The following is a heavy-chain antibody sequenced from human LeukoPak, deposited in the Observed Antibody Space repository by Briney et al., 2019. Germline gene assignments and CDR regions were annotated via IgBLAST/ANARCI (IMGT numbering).Heavy chain of an antibody. CDR1: GFTFSNYE. D-gene: IGHD2-2*01. CDR3: ARDPPLGSCSTISCPHLDY. Sequence: GGSLRLSCAASGFTFSNYEMNWVRQAPGKGLEWVSYISSSGNTIYHADSVKGRFTISRDNAKNSLYLQMNSLRAEDTAVYYCARDPPLGSCSTISCPHLDYWGQGTLVTVSS. J-gene: IGHJ4*02. CDR2: ISSSGNTI. V-gene: IGHV3-48*03.